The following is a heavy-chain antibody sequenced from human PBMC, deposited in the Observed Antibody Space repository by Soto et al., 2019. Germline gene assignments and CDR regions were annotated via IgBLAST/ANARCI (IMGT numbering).Heavy chain of an antibody. J-gene: IGHJ6*04. CDR3: AHSFDGYRYDLCAMDV. CDR1: GFSLSTRGLG. CDR2: IYWDDDK. D-gene: IGHD5-18*01. Sequence: SGPTLVNPTQTLTMTCTFSGFSLSTRGLGVGWIRQPPGKALEWLALIYWDDDKRYSPSLKSRLTITKDTSKNQVVLTMTNMDPVNTAPYYCAHSFDGYRYDLCAMDVWGKGNTVTVSP. V-gene: IGHV2-5*02.